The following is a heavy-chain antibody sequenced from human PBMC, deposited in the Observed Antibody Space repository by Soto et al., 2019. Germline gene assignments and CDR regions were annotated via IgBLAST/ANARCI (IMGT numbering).Heavy chain of an antibody. Sequence: QVQLQESGPGLVKPSQTLSLTCTVSGGSISSGGYYWSWIRQHPGKGLEWIGYIYYSGSTYYNPSLKSRVTISVDTSKTQFSLKLSSVTAADTAVYYCAREITYYYDSSGYSRHVDYWGQGTLVTVSS. V-gene: IGHV4-31*03. D-gene: IGHD3-22*01. CDR1: GGSISSGGYY. CDR2: IYYSGST. CDR3: AREITYYYDSSGYSRHVDY. J-gene: IGHJ4*02.